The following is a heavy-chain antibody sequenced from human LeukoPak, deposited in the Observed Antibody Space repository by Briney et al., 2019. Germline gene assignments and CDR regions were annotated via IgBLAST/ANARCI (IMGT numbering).Heavy chain of an antibody. CDR3: AHWRDYFDY. CDR2: IYWDDDK. D-gene: IGHD3-3*01. Sequence: SGPSLVNLTQTLTPTCTFSGFSLSTSGVGVGCIRQPPGKALEWLAPIYWDDDKRYSPSLKSRLTITKDTSKNQVVLTMTNMYPVDTATYYCAHWRDYFDYWGQGTLVSVS. J-gene: IGHJ4*02. V-gene: IGHV2-5*02. CDR1: GFSLSTSGVG.